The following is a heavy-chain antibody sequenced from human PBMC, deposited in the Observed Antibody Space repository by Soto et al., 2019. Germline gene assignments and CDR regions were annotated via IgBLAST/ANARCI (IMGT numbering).Heavy chain of an antibody. V-gene: IGHV1-69*01. D-gene: IGHD3-22*01. Sequence: QVQLMQSGAEVKKPGSSVKVSCKASGGSFPSDTISWVRQAPGQGLEWLGGIVPVFGTPNHAQKFQGRVTLSADGSTNTAYMELTSRRPEDTAVYYCTRPSSGYYHDAFDIWGQGTLVTVSS. CDR2: IVPVFGTP. CDR3: TRPSSGYYHDAFDI. CDR1: GGSFPSDT. J-gene: IGHJ3*02.